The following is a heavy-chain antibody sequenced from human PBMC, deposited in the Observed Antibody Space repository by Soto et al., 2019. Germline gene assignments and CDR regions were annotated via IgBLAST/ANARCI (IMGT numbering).Heavy chain of an antibody. V-gene: IGHV1-18*01. J-gene: IGHJ4*02. D-gene: IGHD6-6*01. Sequence: ASVKVSCKAAGYTFTSSGISWVRQAPGQGLEWMGWISTYSDSTNYAQKFQGRVAVTTDTSTSTAYMELRSLRSDDTAVYYCAEGAGSLKFRLEYWGQGTLVTVSS. CDR2: ISTYSDST. CDR3: AEGAGSLKFRLEY. CDR1: GYTFTSSG.